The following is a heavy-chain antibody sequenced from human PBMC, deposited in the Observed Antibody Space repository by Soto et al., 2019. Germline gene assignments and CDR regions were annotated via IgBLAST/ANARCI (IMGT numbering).Heavy chain of an antibody. CDR1: GHTLSESS. CDR2: FDPDVGGT. D-gene: IGHD3-10*01. V-gene: IGHV1-24*01. CDR3: AAVLARMVREPSVTLGAYYSMDV. J-gene: IGHJ6*02. Sequence: ASVKVSCKVSGHTLSESSIHWVRQSPGRGLEWMGGFDPDVGGTKYAQEFQGRVTLAEDTSTDTAYMDLSSLTFGDTAVYYCAAVLARMVREPSVTLGAYYSMDVWGQGTTVTVSS.